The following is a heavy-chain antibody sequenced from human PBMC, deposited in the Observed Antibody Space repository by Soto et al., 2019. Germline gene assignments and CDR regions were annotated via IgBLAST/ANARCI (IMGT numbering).Heavy chain of an antibody. V-gene: IGHV1-69-2*01. CDR3: ATPRSRGYYPPLYY. CDR2: VDPADGDT. D-gene: IGHD3-22*01. CDR1: GFPFTDYY. Sequence: EVQLVQSGAEVKKPGSTVRISCKISGFPFTDYYIYWVQQAPGKGLEWMGFVDPADGDTLYAERFQGRVTITADTSTDTAYMELRSLKSADTALYYCATPRSRGYYPPLYYWGQGTLVTVSS. J-gene: IGHJ4*02.